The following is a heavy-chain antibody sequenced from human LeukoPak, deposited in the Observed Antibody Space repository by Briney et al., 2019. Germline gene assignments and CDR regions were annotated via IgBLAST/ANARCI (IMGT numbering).Heavy chain of an antibody. CDR3: ARGSIQQLVLKRYYYYYYMDV. D-gene: IGHD6-6*01. V-gene: IGHV1-69*13. Sequence: SVKVSCKASGGTFSSYAISWVQQAPGQGLEWMGGIIPIFGTANYAQKFQGRVTITADESTSTAYMELSSLRSEDTAVYYCARGSIQQLVLKRYYYYYYMDVWGKGTTVTVSS. J-gene: IGHJ6*03. CDR2: IIPIFGTA. CDR1: GGTFSSYA.